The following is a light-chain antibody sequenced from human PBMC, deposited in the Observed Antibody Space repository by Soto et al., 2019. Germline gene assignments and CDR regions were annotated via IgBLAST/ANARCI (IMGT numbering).Light chain of an antibody. V-gene: IGKV3-11*01. CDR1: QSVGSS. CDR3: QQHSNWPPLT. J-gene: IGKJ4*01. CDR2: GAS. Sequence: EIVLTQSPATLSLSPGERATLSCRATQSVGSSLAWYQQKPGQAPRLLIYGASSMAAGIPARFSGSGSGTDFTLTISSLEPEDFAVYYCQQHSNWPPLTFGGGTKVEI.